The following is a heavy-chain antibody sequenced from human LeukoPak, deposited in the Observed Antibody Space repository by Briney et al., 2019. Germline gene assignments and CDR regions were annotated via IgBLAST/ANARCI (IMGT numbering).Heavy chain of an antibody. CDR1: VDSISSVGYY. CDR3: ATVDTCGGDCQYFQH. Sequence: SQTLSLTCTVSVDSISSVGYYWRWIRQHPGKGLEWIGYIYYSGSTYYNPSLKIRLTISVDTSKNKFSLKLSSVTAADTAVYYCATVDTCGGDCQYFQHWGQGTLVTVSS. J-gene: IGHJ1*01. D-gene: IGHD2-21*02. V-gene: IGHV4-31*03. CDR2: IYYSGST.